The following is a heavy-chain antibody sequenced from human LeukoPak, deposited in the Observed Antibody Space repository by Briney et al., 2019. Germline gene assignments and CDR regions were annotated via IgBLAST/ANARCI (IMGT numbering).Heavy chain of an antibody. CDR2: IYTSGST. D-gene: IGHD2-2*01. J-gene: IGHJ3*02. CDR3: ARVGVVVPAAISPPGAFDI. V-gene: IGHV4-4*07. CDR1: GGSISSYY. Sequence: PSETLSLTCTVSGGSISSYYWSLIRQPAGKGLEWIGRIYTSGSTNYNPSLKSRVTMSVDTSKNQFSLKLSSVTAADTAVYYCARVGVVVPAAISPPGAFDIWGQGTMVTVSS.